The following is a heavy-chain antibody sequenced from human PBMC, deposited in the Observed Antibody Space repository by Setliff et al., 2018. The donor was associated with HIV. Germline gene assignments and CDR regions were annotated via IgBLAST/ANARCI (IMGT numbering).Heavy chain of an antibody. Sequence: ASVKVSCKASGYTFTSDYIHWVRRAPGQGLEWMGIINPAGNTTSYAQKFQGRLTMTRDTSTNTVYMELSSLRSEDTAVYYCAKDIPGPAIHSGRIKSWFDPWGEGTLVTVSS. CDR1: GYTFTSDY. V-gene: IGHV1-46*01. J-gene: IGHJ5*02. CDR2: INPAGNTT. CDR3: AKDIPGPAIHSGRIKSWFDP. D-gene: IGHD6-19*01.